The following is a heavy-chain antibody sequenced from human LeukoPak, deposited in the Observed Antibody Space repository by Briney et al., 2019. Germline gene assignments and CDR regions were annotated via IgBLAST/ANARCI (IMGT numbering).Heavy chain of an antibody. D-gene: IGHD2-8*01. J-gene: IGHJ6*02. Sequence: SETLSLTCTVSGGSISSGGYYWSWIRQPPGKGLEWIGYISYSGSSNYNPSLKSRVTISVDTSKNQFSLKVSSVTAADTAIYYCTRGMTNNYYFAMDVWGQGTTVTVSS. CDR3: TRGMTNNYYFAMDV. CDR2: ISYSGSS. CDR1: GGSISSGGYY. V-gene: IGHV4-61*08.